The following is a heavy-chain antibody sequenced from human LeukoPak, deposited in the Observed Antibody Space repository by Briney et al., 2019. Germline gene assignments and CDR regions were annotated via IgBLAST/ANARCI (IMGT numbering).Heavy chain of an antibody. J-gene: IGHJ4*02. CDR3: AKGMTTVTTRGYFDY. CDR1: GFTVGSNY. D-gene: IGHD4-17*01. CDR2: TSGSGGST. Sequence: GGSLRLSCVDSGFTVGSNYMSWVRQAPGKGLEWVSATSGSGGSTYYADSVKGRFTISRDNPKNTLYLQMNSLRAEDTAVYYCAKGMTTVTTRGYFDYWGQGTPVTVSS. V-gene: IGHV3-23*01.